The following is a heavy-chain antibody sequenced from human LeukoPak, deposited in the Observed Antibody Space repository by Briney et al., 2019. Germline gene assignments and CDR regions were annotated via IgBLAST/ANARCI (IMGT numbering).Heavy chain of an antibody. Sequence: GASVKVSCKVSGYTLTELSMHWVRQAPGKGLEWMGGFDPEDGETIYAQKFQGRVTMTTDTSTSTAYMELRSLRSDDTAVYYCARDAGIAAAPFDYWGQGTLVTVSS. CDR2: FDPEDGET. CDR3: ARDAGIAAAPFDY. CDR1: GYTLTELS. V-gene: IGHV1-24*01. D-gene: IGHD6-13*01. J-gene: IGHJ4*02.